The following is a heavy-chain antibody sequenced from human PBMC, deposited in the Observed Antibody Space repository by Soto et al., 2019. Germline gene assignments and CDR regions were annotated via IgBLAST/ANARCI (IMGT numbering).Heavy chain of an antibody. CDR2: ISGSGGST. D-gene: IGHD1-7*01. CDR1: GFTFSNYA. V-gene: IGHV3-23*01. J-gene: IGHJ6*02. CDR3: AQVQNYLGWWDYYYYGTDF. Sequence: HPGGSLRLSCAASGFTFSNYAMSWVRQAPGKGLEWVSAISGSGGSTYYADSVKGRFTISRDNSKNTLYLQMNSLRAEDTAVYYCAQVQNYLGWWDYYYYGTDFCGQGIMVTVSS.